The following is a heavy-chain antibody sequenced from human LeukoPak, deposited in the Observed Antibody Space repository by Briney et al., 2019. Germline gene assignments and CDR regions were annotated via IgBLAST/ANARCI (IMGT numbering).Heavy chain of an antibody. D-gene: IGHD5-24*01. Sequence: GGSLRLSCAASGFTFDDYGMSWVRQAPGKGLEWVSGINWNGGSTGYADSVKGRFTVSRDNSKNTLYLQINSLRDEDTAVYYCAKDDAWLQYNDWGQGTLVTVSS. CDR1: GFTFDDYG. V-gene: IGHV3-20*04. J-gene: IGHJ4*02. CDR2: INWNGGST. CDR3: AKDDAWLQYND.